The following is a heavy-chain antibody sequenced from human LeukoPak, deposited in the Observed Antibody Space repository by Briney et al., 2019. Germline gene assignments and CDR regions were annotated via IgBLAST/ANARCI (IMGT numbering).Heavy chain of an antibody. D-gene: IGHD6-19*01. J-gene: IGHJ4*02. CDR1: GASISAYY. CDR3: ARVGYSSGWYPDI. V-gene: IGHV4-59*01. Sequence: SETLSLTCSVSGASISAYYWSWIRQPPRKGLEWIGYIHHNGRTNYSPSLKSRVTISLDTSKSQFFLKLSSVSAADTAVYYCARVGYSSGWYPDIWGQGTLVTVSS. CDR2: IHHNGRT.